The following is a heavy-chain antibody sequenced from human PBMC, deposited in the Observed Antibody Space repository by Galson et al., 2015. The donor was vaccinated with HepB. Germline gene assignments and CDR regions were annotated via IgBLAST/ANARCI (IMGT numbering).Heavy chain of an antibody. J-gene: IGHJ4*02. CDR1: GFPFNNYG. CDR2: IWYDGGNE. CDR3: ARDEEI. V-gene: IGHV3-33*08. Sequence: SLRLSCAASGFPFNNYGMPWVRQAPGKGLEWVEGIWYDGGNEYYADSARGRFTISRDNSKSMLKLQMNTLRVEDTGVYYCARDEEIWGEATLVTVSS.